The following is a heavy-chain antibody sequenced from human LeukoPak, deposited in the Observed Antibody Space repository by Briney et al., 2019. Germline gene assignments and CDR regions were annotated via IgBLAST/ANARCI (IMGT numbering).Heavy chain of an antibody. Sequence: TGGSLRLSCAASGFTFSSYGMHWVRQAPGKGLEWVAVISYDGSNKYYADSVKGRFTISRDNSKNTLYLQMNSLRAEDTAVFYCAKDQMGGWPPLFDFWGQGTLVTVSS. CDR3: AKDQMGGWPPLFDF. CDR2: ISYDGSNK. J-gene: IGHJ4*02. D-gene: IGHD6-19*01. V-gene: IGHV3-30*18. CDR1: GFTFSSYG.